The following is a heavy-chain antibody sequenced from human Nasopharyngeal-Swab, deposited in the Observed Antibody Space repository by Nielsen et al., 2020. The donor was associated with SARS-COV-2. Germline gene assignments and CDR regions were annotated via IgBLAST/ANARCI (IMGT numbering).Heavy chain of an antibody. J-gene: IGHJ5*02. V-gene: IGHV1-18*01. CDR1: GYTFTSYG. D-gene: IGHD3-22*01. Sequence: ASVKVSCKASGYTFTSYGISWVRQAPGQGLEWMGWISAYNGNTNYAQKLQGRVTMTTDTSTGTAYMELRSLRSDDTAVYYCARDAATMVVGLNWFDPWGQGTLVTVSS. CDR2: ISAYNGNT. CDR3: ARDAATMVVGLNWFDP.